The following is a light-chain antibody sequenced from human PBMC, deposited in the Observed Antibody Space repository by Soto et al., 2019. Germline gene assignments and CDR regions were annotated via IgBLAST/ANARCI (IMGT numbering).Light chain of an antibody. CDR3: SSYTATNTLV. Sequence: QSALTQPASVSGSPGQSITISCTATSSDVGDYNYVSWYQQHPGKAPKLIIYGVSNRPSGISNRFSGSKSGNTASLTVSGLQAEDEADYYCSSYTATNTLVFGGGTKVTVL. CDR2: GVS. CDR1: SSDVGDYNY. J-gene: IGLJ2*01. V-gene: IGLV2-14*01.